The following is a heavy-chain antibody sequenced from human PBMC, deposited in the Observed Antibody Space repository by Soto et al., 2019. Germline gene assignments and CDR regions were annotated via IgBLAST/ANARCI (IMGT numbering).Heavy chain of an antibody. CDR2: IYHSGSA. Sequence: QLQLQESGSGLVRPSETLSLTCAVSGGSISSGGSSWSWIRQPPGKGLEWIGYIYHSGSAYYNPSRKSRVTILRDKYKNQFSLELSSVTAADTAVYYCARDLYPSDAFDIWGRGTMVTVSS. J-gene: IGHJ3*02. V-gene: IGHV4-30-2*01. CDR1: GGSISSGGSS. CDR3: ARDLYPSDAFDI.